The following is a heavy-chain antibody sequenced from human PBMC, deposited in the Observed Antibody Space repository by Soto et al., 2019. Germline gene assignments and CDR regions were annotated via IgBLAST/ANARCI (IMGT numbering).Heavy chain of an antibody. D-gene: IGHD4-17*01. J-gene: IGHJ4*02. CDR3: AKRTSGTTWRESDF. CDR1: GYIFSDYG. V-gene: IGHV1-18*04. CDR2: ISGYSGNA. Sequence: QVQVMQSGAEVKKPGDSVKVSCKTSGYIFSDYGINWVRQAPGPGLEWMGWISGYSGNANLAQKFQGRVTMTTDKSTRTTYMELRRLRSDDTAVYYCAKRTSGTTWRESDFWGQGTLVTVSS.